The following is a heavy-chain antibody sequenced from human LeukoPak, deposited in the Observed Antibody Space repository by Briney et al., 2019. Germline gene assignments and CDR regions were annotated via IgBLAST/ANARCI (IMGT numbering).Heavy chain of an antibody. J-gene: IGHJ4*02. CDR2: IYYSGST. D-gene: IGHD3-22*01. V-gene: IGHV4-59*01. CDR1: GASISSYY. Sequence: SETLSLTCTVSGASISSYYWSWIRQPPGKGLEWIGYIYYSGSTSYNPSLKSRVTISVDTSKNQFSLKLSSVTAADTAVYYCARGGYDSSGYLYYFDYWGQGTLVTVSS. CDR3: ARGGYDSSGYLYYFDY.